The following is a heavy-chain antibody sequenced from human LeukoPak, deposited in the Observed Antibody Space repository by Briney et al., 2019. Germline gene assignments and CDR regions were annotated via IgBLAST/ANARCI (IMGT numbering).Heavy chain of an antibody. CDR1: GYTFTSYG. J-gene: IGHJ6*03. D-gene: IGHD6-13*01. CDR2: IIPIFGTA. CDR3: ARGQAAAGTWEYYYYYYYMDV. Sequence: SVKVSCKASGYTFTSYGISWVRQAPGQGLEWMGGIIPIFGTANYAQKFQGRVTITADKSTSTAYMELSSLRSEDTAVYYCARGQAAAGTWEYYYYYYYMDVWGKGTTVTVSS. V-gene: IGHV1-69*06.